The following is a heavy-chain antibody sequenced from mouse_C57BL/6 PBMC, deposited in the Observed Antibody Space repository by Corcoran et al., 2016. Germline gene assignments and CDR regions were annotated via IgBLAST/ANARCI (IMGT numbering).Heavy chain of an antibody. V-gene: IGHV8-12*01. CDR3: ARRATGSSHWYFDV. Sequence: QVNLKESGPGMLQSSQTLSLTCSLSGFSLSTSGMGVSWIRQPSGKGLEWLAHIYWDDDKRYNPSLKSRLTISKDTSRNQVFLKITSVDTADTDTYYCARRATGSSHWYFDVWGTGTTVTVSS. D-gene: IGHD1-1*01. J-gene: IGHJ1*03. CDR1: GFSLSTSGMG. CDR2: IYWDDDK.